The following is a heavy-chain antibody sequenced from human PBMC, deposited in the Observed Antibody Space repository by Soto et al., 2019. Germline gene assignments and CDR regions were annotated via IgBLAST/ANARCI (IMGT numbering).Heavy chain of an antibody. CDR3: ARGWGGIFDY. Sequence: QVQLQQWGAGLLKPSETLSLTCAVYGGSFSGYYWSWIRQPPGKGLEWIGEINHSGSTNYNPALKSRVTISADTSKNQFSLKLSSVTAADTAVYYCARGWGGIFDYWGQGTLVTVSS. CDR2: INHSGST. V-gene: IGHV4-34*01. J-gene: IGHJ4*02. D-gene: IGHD7-27*01. CDR1: GGSFSGYY.